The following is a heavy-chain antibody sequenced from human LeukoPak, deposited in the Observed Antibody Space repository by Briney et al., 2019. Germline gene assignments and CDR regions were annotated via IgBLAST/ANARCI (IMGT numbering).Heavy chain of an antibody. J-gene: IGHJ4*02. D-gene: IGHD3-3*01. V-gene: IGHV4-39*01. Sequence: SETLSLTCTVSGGSISSSSHYWGWIRQPPGKGLEWIGSIYYSGSTYYNPSLKSRVTISVDTSKNQFSLKLSSVTAADTAVYYCARLLYDFWSGYYLFDYWGQGTLVTVSS. CDR2: IYYSGST. CDR1: GGSISSSSHY. CDR3: ARLLYDFWSGYYLFDY.